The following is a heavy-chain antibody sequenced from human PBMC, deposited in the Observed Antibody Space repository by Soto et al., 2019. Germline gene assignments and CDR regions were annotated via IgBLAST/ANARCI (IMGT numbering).Heavy chain of an antibody. Sequence: QVQLQESGPGLVKPSQTLSLTCTVSGGSISSGGYYWSWIRQHPGKGLEWIGYIYYSGSTYYNPPLKSRVTISVDTSKNQFSLKLSSVTAADTAVYYCARGSITMVRGVIITGSWFDPWGQGTLVTVSS. D-gene: IGHD3-10*01. J-gene: IGHJ5*02. V-gene: IGHV4-31*03. CDR2: IYYSGST. CDR1: GGSISSGGYY. CDR3: ARGSITMVRGVIITGSWFDP.